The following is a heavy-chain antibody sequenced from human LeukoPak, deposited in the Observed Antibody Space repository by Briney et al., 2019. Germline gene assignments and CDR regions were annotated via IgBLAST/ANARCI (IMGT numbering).Heavy chain of an antibody. Sequence: SETLSLTCTVSGGSISRSSYYWGWIRQPPGKGLEWIASIYYSGSTYYNPSLKSRVTISVDTSKNQFSLKLSSVTAADTAVYYCASSFGETHNWFDPWGQGTLVTVSS. V-gene: IGHV4-39*01. CDR3: ASSFGETHNWFDP. D-gene: IGHD3-10*01. J-gene: IGHJ5*02. CDR1: GGSISRSSYY. CDR2: IYYSGST.